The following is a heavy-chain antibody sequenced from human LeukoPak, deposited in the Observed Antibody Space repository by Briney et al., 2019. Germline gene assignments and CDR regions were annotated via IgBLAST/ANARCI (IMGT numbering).Heavy chain of an antibody. CDR2: ISSSGSTI. V-gene: IGHV3-11*01. J-gene: IGHJ6*02. CDR3: ASGRDIVVVPAVYGMDV. CDR1: RFTFSDYY. D-gene: IGHD2-2*01. Sequence: GGSLRLSCAASRFTFSDYYMSWIRQAPGKGLEWVSYISSSGSTIYYADSVKGRFTISRDNAKNSLYLKMNSLRAEETAVYYCASGRDIVVVPAVYGMDVWGQGTTVTVSS.